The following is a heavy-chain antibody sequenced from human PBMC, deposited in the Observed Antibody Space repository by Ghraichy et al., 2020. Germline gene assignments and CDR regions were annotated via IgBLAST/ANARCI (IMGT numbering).Heavy chain of an antibody. D-gene: IGHD3-9*01. J-gene: IGHJ5*02. CDR1: GFTFSSYA. V-gene: IGHV3-23*01. Sequence: GGSLRLSCEASGFTFSSYAMSWVRQAPGKGLEWVSAISGSGGSTYYADSVKGRFTISRDNSKNTLYLQMNSLRAEDTAVYYCAKDPLFNDILTGYYNGRWFDPWGQGTLVTVSS. CDR2: ISGSGGST. CDR3: AKDPLFNDILTGYYNGRWFDP.